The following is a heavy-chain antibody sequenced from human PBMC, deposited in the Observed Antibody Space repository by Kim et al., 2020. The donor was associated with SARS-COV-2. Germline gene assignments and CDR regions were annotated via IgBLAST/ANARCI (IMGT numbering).Heavy chain of an antibody. CDR2: IKGDGSVK. D-gene: IGHD3-22*01. J-gene: IGHJ3*02. V-gene: IGHV3-7*01. CDR3: ARDVTYYSDSSYYDSFDI. Sequence: GGSLRLSCAASGFTFSNYWMTWVRQAPAKGLEWVANIKGDGSVKHCVDSMEGRFTISRDNAKNVLYLQMNSLRAEDSAVYYCARDVTYYSDSSYYDSFDIGGKGAMVAFSS. CDR1: GFTFSNYW.